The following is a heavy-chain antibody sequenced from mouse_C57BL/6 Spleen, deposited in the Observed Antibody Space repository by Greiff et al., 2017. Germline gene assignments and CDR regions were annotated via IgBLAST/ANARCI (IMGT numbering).Heavy chain of an antibody. CDR1: GYTFTSYW. D-gene: IGHD1-1*01. CDR2: IDPSDSET. Sequence: VQLQQPGAELVRPGSSVKLSCKASGYTFTSYWMHWEKQRPIQGLEWIGNIDPSDSETHYNQKFKDKATLTVDKSSSTAYMQLSSLTSEDSAVYYCARPNYYGSSYLFAYWGQGTLVTVSA. J-gene: IGHJ3*01. CDR3: ARPNYYGSSYLFAY. V-gene: IGHV1-52*01.